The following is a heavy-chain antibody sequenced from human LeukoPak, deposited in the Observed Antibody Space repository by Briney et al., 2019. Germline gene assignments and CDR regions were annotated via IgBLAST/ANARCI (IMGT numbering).Heavy chain of an antibody. CDR1: GGSFSGYY. V-gene: IGHV4-34*01. Sequence: SETLSLTCAVYGGSFSGYYWSWIRQPPGKGLEWIGEINHSGSTNYNPSLKSRVTISVDTSKNQFSLKLSSVTAADTAVYYCARDSAGSGWIDYWGQGTLVTVSS. CDR3: ARDSAGSGWIDY. D-gene: IGHD6-19*01. J-gene: IGHJ4*02. CDR2: INHSGST.